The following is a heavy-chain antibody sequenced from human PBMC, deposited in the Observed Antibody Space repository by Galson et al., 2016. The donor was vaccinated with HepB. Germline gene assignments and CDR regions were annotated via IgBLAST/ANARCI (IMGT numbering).Heavy chain of an antibody. CDR3: ASVSVFGGGMDV. D-gene: IGHD3-16*01. CDR1: GGTFSTYT. CDR2: IIPIFGTT. V-gene: IGHV1-69*08. J-gene: IGHJ6*02. Sequence: SVKVSCKASGGTFSTYTISWVRQAPGHGLEWMGRIIPIFGTTNYAQKFQGRFTITADKSTSTAYMELSSLRSEDTAMYYCASVSVFGGGMDVWGQGTTVTVSS.